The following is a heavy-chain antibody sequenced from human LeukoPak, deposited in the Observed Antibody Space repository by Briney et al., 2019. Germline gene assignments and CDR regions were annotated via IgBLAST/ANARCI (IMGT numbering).Heavy chain of an antibody. CDR1: GFTFTSYW. D-gene: IGHD3-9*01. V-gene: IGHV3-7*03. J-gene: IGHJ4*02. Sequence: PGGSLRLSCVASGFTFTSYWMAWVRQIPGKGLEWVADIKDDGSGEYYVDSVKGRFTISRDNAKRSLYLQMNSLRAEDTAVYYCARVDILTGYFGGYWGQGTLVTVSS. CDR3: ARVDILTGYFGGY. CDR2: IKDDGSGE.